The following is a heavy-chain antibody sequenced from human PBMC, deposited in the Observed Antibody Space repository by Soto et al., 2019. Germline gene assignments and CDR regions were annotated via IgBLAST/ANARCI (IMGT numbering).Heavy chain of an antibody. V-gene: IGHV1-69*08. J-gene: IGHJ4*02. CDR1: GGTFSSYT. Sequence: QVQLVQSGAEVKKPGSSVKVSCKASGGTFSSYTISWVRQAPGQGLEWMGRIIPILGIANYAQKFQGRVTITADKSTITAYMELSSLRSEDTAVYYCARDREKAYSSSPPYWGQGTLVTVSS. D-gene: IGHD6-13*01. CDR3: ARDREKAYSSSPPY. CDR2: IIPILGIA.